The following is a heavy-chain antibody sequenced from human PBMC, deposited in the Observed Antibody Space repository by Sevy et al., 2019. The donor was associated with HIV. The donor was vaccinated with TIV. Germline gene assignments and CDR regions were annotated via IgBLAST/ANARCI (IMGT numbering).Heavy chain of an antibody. J-gene: IGHJ6*02. V-gene: IGHV1-2*02. CDR3: AREREYYDILTGSIVYYYGMDV. Sequence: ASVKVSCKASGYTFTGYYMHWVRQAPGQGLEWMGWINPNSGGTNYAQKFQGMVTMTRDTSISTAYMELSRLRSDDTAVYYCAREREYYDILTGSIVYYYGMDVWGQGTTVTVSS. CDR1: GYTFTGYY. D-gene: IGHD3-9*01. CDR2: INPNSGGT.